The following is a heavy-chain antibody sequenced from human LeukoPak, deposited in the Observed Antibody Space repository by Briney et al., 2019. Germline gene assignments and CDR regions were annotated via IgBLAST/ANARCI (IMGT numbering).Heavy chain of an antibody. V-gene: IGHV3-23*01. Sequence: SGGTLRLSCAASGFTFSSYGMSWVRQAPGKGLEWVSAISGSGGSTYYADSVKGRFTISRDNSKNTLYLQMNSLRAEDTAVYYCARDSEQQQDYWGQGTLVTVSS. D-gene: IGHD6-13*01. CDR2: ISGSGGST. CDR3: ARDSEQQQDY. CDR1: GFTFSSYG. J-gene: IGHJ4*02.